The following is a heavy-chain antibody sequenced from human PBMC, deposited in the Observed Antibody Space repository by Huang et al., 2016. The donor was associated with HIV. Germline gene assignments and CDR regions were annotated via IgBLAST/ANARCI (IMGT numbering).Heavy chain of an antibody. J-gene: IGHJ6*02. V-gene: IGHV5-51*01. Sequence: EVQLVQSGAEVKKPGESLKISCKGSGYRFRSNWIGWVRQMPGKGREWMVIIYPGDSDTRYSPSFQGQVTISADKSINTAYLQWSSLKASDTAMYYCARLIGSPSFYYGLDVWGQGTTVTVSS. CDR1: GYRFRSNW. D-gene: IGHD3-10*01. CDR3: ARLIGSPSFYYGLDV. CDR2: IYPGDSDT.